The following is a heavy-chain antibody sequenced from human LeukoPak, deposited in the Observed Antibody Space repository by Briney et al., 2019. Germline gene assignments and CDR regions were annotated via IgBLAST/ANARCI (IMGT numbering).Heavy chain of an antibody. CDR3: ARGELGYCSSTSCPGVQH. V-gene: IGHV1-69*05. J-gene: IGHJ1*01. Sequence: SVKVSCKASGGTFSSYAISWVRQAPGQGLEWMGGIIPIFGTANYAQKFQGRVTITTNESTSTAYMELSSLRSEDTAVYYCARGELGYCSSTSCPGVQHWGQGTLVTVSS. D-gene: IGHD2-2*01. CDR2: IIPIFGTA. CDR1: GGTFSSYA.